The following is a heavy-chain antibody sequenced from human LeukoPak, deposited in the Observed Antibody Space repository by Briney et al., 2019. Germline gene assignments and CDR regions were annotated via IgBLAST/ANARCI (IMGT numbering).Heavy chain of an antibody. CDR2: IRYDGSNK. D-gene: IGHD2-2*01. Sequence: GGSLRLSCAASGFTFSSYGMHWVRQAPGKGLEWVAFIRYDGSNKYYADSVKGRFTISRDNSKNTLYLQMNSLRAKDTAVYYCAKDSPDIVVVPAAFPDAFDIWGQGTMVTVSS. CDR3: AKDSPDIVVVPAAFPDAFDI. V-gene: IGHV3-30*02. J-gene: IGHJ3*02. CDR1: GFTFSSYG.